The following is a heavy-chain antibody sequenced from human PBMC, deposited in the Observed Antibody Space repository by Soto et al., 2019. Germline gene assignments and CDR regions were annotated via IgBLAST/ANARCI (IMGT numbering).Heavy chain of an antibody. J-gene: IGHJ4*02. CDR1: GDPVSRGSFY. D-gene: IGHD3-22*01. CDR3: ARQDYDSRIDF. V-gene: IGHV4-61*01. CDR2: VYCTGNS. Sequence: SETLSLTCTVPGDPVSRGSFYWSWIRQPPGKGLEWIGYVYCTGNSNNNPSLNSRVTISIDTSKNEFSLKLRSVTAADTAAYYCARQDYDSRIDFWGQGTLVTVSS.